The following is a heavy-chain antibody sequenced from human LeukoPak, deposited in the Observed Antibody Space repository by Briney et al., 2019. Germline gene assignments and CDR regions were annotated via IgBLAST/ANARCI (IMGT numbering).Heavy chain of an antibody. V-gene: IGHV3-23*01. D-gene: IGHD6-13*01. CDR2: NTGSGGST. J-gene: IGHJ5*02. CDR1: GVTLCGDA. CDR3: AKDRVAAAEDDP. Sequence: GSPRLSPAASGVTLCGDAISAVRPAPRERLECASANTGSGGSTYVAHSVRGRFTISRDNSKNKLYLQMNRLRAEDTAVDYCAKDRVAAAEDDPWGQGTLVTVSS.